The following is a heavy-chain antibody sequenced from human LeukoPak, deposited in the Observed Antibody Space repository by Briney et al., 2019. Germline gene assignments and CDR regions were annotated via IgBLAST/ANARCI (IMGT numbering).Heavy chain of an antibody. CDR1: GGTFSSYA. D-gene: IGHD3-10*01. J-gene: IGHJ6*02. Sequence: ASVKVSCKASGGTFSSYAITWVRQAPGQGLEWMGGIIPIFGTANYAQKFQGRVTITADKSTSTAYMGLSSLSSEDTAVYYCARDQGVTDPPPYGLDVWGQGTTVTVSS. CDR3: ARDQGVTDPPPYGLDV. CDR2: IIPIFGTA. V-gene: IGHV1-69*06.